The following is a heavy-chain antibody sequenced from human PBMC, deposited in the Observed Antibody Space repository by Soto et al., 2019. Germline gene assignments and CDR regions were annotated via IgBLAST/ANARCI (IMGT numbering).Heavy chain of an antibody. CDR2: IYWDDVR. V-gene: IGHV2-5*02. J-gene: IGHJ4*02. Sequence: QITLKESGPTLVKPTQTLTLTCTFSGFSLSTDAVGVGWIRQPPGKALEWLALIYWDDVRRYSPSLKTRLTITXXTXKXXVVLTMTNMDPADTATFYCAHRPARRGDKGYDFDYWGQGTLVTVSS. D-gene: IGHD5-12*01. CDR1: GFSLSTDAVG. CDR3: AHRPARRGDKGYDFDY.